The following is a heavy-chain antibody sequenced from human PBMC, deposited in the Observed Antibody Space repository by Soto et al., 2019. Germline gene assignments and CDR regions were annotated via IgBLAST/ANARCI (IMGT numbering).Heavy chain of an antibody. Sequence: SETLSLTCSVSGASLSSGGYYWKWIRQHPGKGLEWIGYIYYSGTTYYNPSLKSRVTISVDTSKNQFSLKLSSVTAADTAVYYCAASCVGCGGFNYYGMDVWGQGTTVTAP. CDR3: AASCVGCGGFNYYGMDV. D-gene: IGHD2-21*01. CDR2: IYYSGTT. J-gene: IGHJ6*02. CDR1: GASLSSGGYY. V-gene: IGHV4-31*03.